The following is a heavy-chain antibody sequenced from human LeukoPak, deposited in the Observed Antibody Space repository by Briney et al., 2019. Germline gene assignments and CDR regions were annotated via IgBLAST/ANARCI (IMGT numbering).Heavy chain of an antibody. V-gene: IGHV1-69*04. CDR3: ARGYSYGDY. J-gene: IGHJ4*02. D-gene: IGHD5-18*01. CDR1: GGTFSSYA. CDR2: IIPILGIA. Sequence: GASVKVSCKASGGTFSSYAISWVRQAPGQGLEWMGRIIPILGIANYAQKFQGRITITADKSTSTAYMELSSLRSEDTAVYYCARGYSYGDYWGQGTLVTVSS.